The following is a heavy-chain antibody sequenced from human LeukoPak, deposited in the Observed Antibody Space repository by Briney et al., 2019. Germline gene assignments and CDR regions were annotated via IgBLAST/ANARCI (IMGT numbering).Heavy chain of an antibody. D-gene: IGHD3-16*01. Sequence: PGGSLRLSCAASGFTFSSYGMHWVRQAPGKGLEWVAVISYDGSNKYYADSVKGRFTISRDNSKNTLYLQMDSLRAEDTAVYYCAKDGGSDEYFDYWGQGTLVTVSS. V-gene: IGHV3-30*18. J-gene: IGHJ4*02. CDR2: ISYDGSNK. CDR1: GFTFSSYG. CDR3: AKDGGSDEYFDY.